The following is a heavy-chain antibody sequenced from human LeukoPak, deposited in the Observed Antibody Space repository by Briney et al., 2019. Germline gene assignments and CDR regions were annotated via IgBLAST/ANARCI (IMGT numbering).Heavy chain of an antibody. D-gene: IGHD6-13*01. CDR3: ARVSGVIAAAGTIDY. CDR1: GFTLSSYS. Sequence: GALRLSCAASGFTLSSYSMNWGRQAPGEGVEWVSSISSSSSYIYYADSVKGRFTISRDNAKNSLYLQMNSLRAEDTAVYYCARVSGVIAAAGTIDYWGQGTLVTVSS. V-gene: IGHV3-21*01. J-gene: IGHJ4*02. CDR2: ISSSSSYI.